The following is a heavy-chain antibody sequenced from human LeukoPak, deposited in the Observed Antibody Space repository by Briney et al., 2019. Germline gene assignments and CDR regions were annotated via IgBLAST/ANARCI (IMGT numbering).Heavy chain of an antibody. D-gene: IGHD3-22*01. V-gene: IGHV1-69*06. J-gene: IGHJ5*02. CDR3: ARGLTMIVVVEGNRWFDP. Sequence: SVKVSCKASGGTSSSYAISWVRQAPGQGLEWMGGIIPIFGTANYAQKFQGRVTITADKSTSTAYMELSSLRSEDTAVYYCARGLTMIVVVEGNRWFDPWGQGTLVTVSS. CDR1: GGTSSSYA. CDR2: IIPIFGTA.